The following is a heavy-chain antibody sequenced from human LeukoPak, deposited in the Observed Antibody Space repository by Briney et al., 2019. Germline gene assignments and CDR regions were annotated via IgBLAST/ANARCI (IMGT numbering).Heavy chain of an antibody. V-gene: IGHV3-33*01. Sequence: PGGSLRLSCAASGFTFSSYGMHWVRQAPGKGLEWVAVIWYDGSNKYYADSVKGRFTISRDNSKSTLYLQMNSLRAEDTAVYYCARVRSSGLVDYWGQGTLVTVSS. CDR2: IWYDGSNK. CDR3: ARVRSSGLVDY. D-gene: IGHD6-19*01. J-gene: IGHJ4*02. CDR1: GFTFSSYG.